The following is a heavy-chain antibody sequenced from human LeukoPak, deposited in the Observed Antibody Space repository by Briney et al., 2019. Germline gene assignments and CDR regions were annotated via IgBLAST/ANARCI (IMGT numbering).Heavy chain of an antibody. Sequence: WASVKVSXKASGGTFSSYAISWVRQAPGQGLEWMGGIIPIFGTAKYAQKFQGRVTITADESTSTAYMELSSLRSEDTAVYYCASPYCSSTSCHRPWGQGTLVTVSS. CDR2: IIPIFGTA. D-gene: IGHD2-2*01. V-gene: IGHV1-69*13. J-gene: IGHJ5*02. CDR3: ASPYCSSTSCHRP. CDR1: GGTFSSYA.